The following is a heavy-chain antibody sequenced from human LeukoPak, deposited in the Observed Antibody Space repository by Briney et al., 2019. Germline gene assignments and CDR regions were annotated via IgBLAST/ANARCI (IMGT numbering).Heavy chain of an antibody. CDR3: ARDLGDYGDYPRDY. V-gene: IGHV4-4*02. J-gene: IGHJ4*02. D-gene: IGHD4-17*01. CDR2: IYHSGST. CDR1: GGSISSSNW. Sequence: SGTLSLTCAVSGGSISSSNWWSWVRQPPGKGLEGIGEIYHSGSTNYNPSLKSRVTISVDKSKNQFSLKLSSVTAADTAVYYCARDLGDYGDYPRDYWGQGTLVTVSS.